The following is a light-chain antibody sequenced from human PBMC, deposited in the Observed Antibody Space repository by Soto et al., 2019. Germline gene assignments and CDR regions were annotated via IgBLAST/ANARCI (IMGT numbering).Light chain of an antibody. Sequence: EIVLTQFPGTLSLSPGERATLSCRASQSVGRNYVAWYQQKPGQAPRVIIYAASNRASGIPDRFSGSGSGSDFNLTISRLEPEDFAVYYCQQYGNSPWAFGQGTKVEIK. CDR1: QSVGRNY. CDR2: AAS. CDR3: QQYGNSPWA. V-gene: IGKV3-20*01. J-gene: IGKJ1*01.